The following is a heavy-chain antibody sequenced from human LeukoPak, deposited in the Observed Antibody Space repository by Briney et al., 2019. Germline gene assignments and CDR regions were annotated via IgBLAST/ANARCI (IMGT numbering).Heavy chain of an antibody. CDR3: ARHADSGFGQLAFDY. V-gene: IGHV4-59*08. J-gene: IGHJ4*02. Sequence: SETLSLTCTVSGGSIISYYWSWIRQPPGKGLEWIGYIQNSGITNYNPSLKSRVTMSVDTSKNQFSLKLSSVTAADTAVYYCARHADSGFGQLAFDYWGQGTLVTVSS. CDR2: IQNSGIT. D-gene: IGHD3-10*01. CDR1: GGSIISYY.